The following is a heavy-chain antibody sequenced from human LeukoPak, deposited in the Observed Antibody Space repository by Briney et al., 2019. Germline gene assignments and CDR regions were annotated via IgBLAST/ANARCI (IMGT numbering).Heavy chain of an antibody. CDR2: IYHSGST. CDR1: GGSISSGGYS. J-gene: IGHJ3*02. V-gene: IGHV4-30-2*01. Sequence: PSETLSLTCAVSGGSISSGGYSWSWIRQPPGKGLEWIGYIYHSGSTYYNPSLKSRVTISVDRSKNQFSLKLSSVTAADTAVYYCARDWVMTPLGAFDIWGQGTMVTVSS. D-gene: IGHD2-21*01. CDR3: ARDWVMTPLGAFDI.